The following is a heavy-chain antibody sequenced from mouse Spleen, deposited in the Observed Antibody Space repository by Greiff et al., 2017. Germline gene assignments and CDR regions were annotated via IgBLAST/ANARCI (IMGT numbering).Heavy chain of an antibody. CDR1: GYTFTSYW. Sequence: VQLQQPGTELVKPGASVNLSCTASGYTFTSYWMHWVKQTPGQGLEWIGIINPSNGGTNYNEKFKSKATLTVDKSSSTDYMQLSSLTSEDSAVYYCARSLGWYFDVWGTGTTVTVSS. V-gene: IGHV1-53*01. CDR3: ARSLGWYFDV. J-gene: IGHJ1*03. D-gene: IGHD4-1*01. CDR2: INPSNGGT.